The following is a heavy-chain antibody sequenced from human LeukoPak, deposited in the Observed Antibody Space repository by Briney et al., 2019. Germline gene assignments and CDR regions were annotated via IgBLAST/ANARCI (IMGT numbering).Heavy chain of an antibody. CDR2: ISYDGSNK. CDR3: ARAPARGYNWFDP. Sequence: GGSLRLSCAASGFTFSSYAMHWVGQAPGKGLEWVAVISYDGSNKYYADSVKGRFTISRDNSKTTLYLQMNSLRAEDTAVYYCARAPARGYNWFDPWGQGTLVTVSS. V-gene: IGHV3-30-3*01. CDR1: GFTFSSYA. J-gene: IGHJ5*02.